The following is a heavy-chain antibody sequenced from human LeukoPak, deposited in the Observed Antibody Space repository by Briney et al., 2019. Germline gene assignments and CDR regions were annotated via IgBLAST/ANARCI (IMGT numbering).Heavy chain of an antibody. V-gene: IGHV1-18*01. CDR1: GYTFTSYG. J-gene: IGHJ5*02. Sequence: GASVKVSCEASGYTFTSYGISWVRQAPGQGLEWMGWISAYNGNTNYAQKLQGRVTMTTDTSTRTVYMELRSLRSDDTAVYYCARAISRGYGGNSDWFDPWGQGTLVTVSS. CDR2: ISAYNGNT. CDR3: ARAISRGYGGNSDWFDP. D-gene: IGHD4-23*01.